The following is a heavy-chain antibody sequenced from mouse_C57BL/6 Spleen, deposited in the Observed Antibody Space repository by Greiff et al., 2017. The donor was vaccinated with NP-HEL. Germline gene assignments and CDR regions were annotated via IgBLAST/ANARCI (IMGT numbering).Heavy chain of an antibody. CDR3: ARHEDRDLSWSRGGFDY. J-gene: IGHJ2*01. CDR2: FYPGSGSI. V-gene: IGHV1-62-2*01. Sequence: QVQLQQSGAELVKPGASVKLSCKASGYTFTEYTIHWVKQRSGQGLEWIGWFYPGSGSIKYNEKFKDKATLTADKSSSTVYMELSRLTSEDSAVYFCARHEDRDLSWSRGGFDYWGQGTTLTVSS. D-gene: IGHD2-3*01. CDR1: GYTFTEYT.